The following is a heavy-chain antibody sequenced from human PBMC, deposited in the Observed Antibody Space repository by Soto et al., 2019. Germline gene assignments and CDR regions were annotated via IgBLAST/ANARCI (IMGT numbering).Heavy chain of an antibody. CDR2: IDWDDDK. V-gene: IGHV2-5*02. CDR1: GFSLSTSAVG. J-gene: IGHJ4*02. Sequence: QITLRESGPTLVKPTQTLTLTCTFSGFSLSTSAVGVGWIRQPPGKALAWLAIIDWDDDKHYSPSLKSRLVINKAASNNQVVLTLTNIDPVDTAPYYCARRKYGRAWTLDYWGQGTLVTVSS. CDR3: ARRKYGRAWTLDY. D-gene: IGHD6-6*01.